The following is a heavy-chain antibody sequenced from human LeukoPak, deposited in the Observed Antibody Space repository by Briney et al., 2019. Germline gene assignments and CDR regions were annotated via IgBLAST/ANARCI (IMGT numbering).Heavy chain of an antibody. CDR3: ARDPLYSSSWYVVHYYYGMDV. Sequence: SETLSLTCTVSGGSISSYYWSWIRQPAGKGLEWIGRIYTSGSTNYNPSLKSRVTMSVDTSKNQFSLKLSSVTAADTAVYYCARDPLYSSSWYVVHYYYGMDVWGQGTTVTVSS. CDR2: IYTSGST. CDR1: GGSISSYY. D-gene: IGHD6-13*01. V-gene: IGHV4-4*07. J-gene: IGHJ6*02.